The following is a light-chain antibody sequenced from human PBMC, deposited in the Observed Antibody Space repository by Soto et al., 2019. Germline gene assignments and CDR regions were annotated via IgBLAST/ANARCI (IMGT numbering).Light chain of an antibody. Sequence: EIVLTQSPATLSLSPGERATLSCRASQSVSSYLAWYQQKPGQAPRLLIYDASNRATGIPARVIGSGSGTYFALTISSLETEDFAVYYCQQHSNWPWTFGQGTKLEIK. CDR2: DAS. CDR1: QSVSSY. J-gene: IGKJ1*01. CDR3: QQHSNWPWT. V-gene: IGKV3-11*01.